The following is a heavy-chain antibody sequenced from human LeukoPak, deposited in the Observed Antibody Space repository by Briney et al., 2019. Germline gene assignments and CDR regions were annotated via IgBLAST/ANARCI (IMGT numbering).Heavy chain of an antibody. CDR3: ARGSGSYSHY. J-gene: IGHJ4*02. D-gene: IGHD1-26*01. CDR1: GGSISSSSYY. V-gene: IGHV4-39*07. CDR2: IYYSGST. Sequence: PSETLSLTCTVSGGSISSSSYYWGWIRQPPGKGLEWIGSIYYSGSTYYNPSLKSRVTISVDTSKNQFSLKLSSVTAADTAVYYCARGSGSYSHYWGQGTLVTVSS.